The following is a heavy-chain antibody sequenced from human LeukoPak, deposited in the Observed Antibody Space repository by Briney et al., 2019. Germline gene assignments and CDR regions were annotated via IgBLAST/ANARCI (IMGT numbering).Heavy chain of an antibody. D-gene: IGHD2-2*01. CDR2: INHSGST. V-gene: IGHV4-34*01. CDR3: ARGYCSSTSCHLYYYYGMDV. J-gene: IGHJ6*02. CDR1: GGSFSGYY. Sequence: PSETLSLTCAVYGGSFSGYYWSWIRQPPGKGLEWIGEINHSGSTNYNPSLKSRVTISVDTSKNQFSLKLSSVTAADTAVYYCARGYCSSTSCHLYYYYGMDVWGQGTTVTVSS.